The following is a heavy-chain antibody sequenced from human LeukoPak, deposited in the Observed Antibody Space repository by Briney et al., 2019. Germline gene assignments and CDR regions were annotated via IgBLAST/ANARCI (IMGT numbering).Heavy chain of an antibody. V-gene: IGHV3-23*01. CDR1: GFTFSSYA. CDR3: AKTPRYCSCGSCYGGYFDY. D-gene: IGHD2-15*01. Sequence: PGGSLRLSCAASGFTFSSYAISWVRQAPGKGLELGSAISGSGGSTYYADSVKGRFTISRDNSKNTLYVQMNSLRAEDTAVYYCAKTPRYCSCGSCYGGYFDYWGQGTLVIGSS. J-gene: IGHJ4*02. CDR2: ISGSGGST.